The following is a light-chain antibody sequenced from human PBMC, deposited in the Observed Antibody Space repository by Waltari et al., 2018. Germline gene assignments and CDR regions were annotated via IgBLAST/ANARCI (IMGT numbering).Light chain of an antibody. Sequence: IQVTQSPSPLSASIGERVTITCRASQDIINYLAWYQQKPGKAPNLLIDASSTLQSGVPSRFSGSGFGTGFTLTISRLQPEDFASYYCQHLDSYPFTFGPGTKVDIK. CDR2: ASS. CDR3: QHLDSYPFT. V-gene: IGKV1-9*01. CDR1: QDIINY. J-gene: IGKJ3*01.